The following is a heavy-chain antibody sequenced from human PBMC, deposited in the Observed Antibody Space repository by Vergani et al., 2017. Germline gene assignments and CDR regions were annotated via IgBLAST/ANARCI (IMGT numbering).Heavy chain of an antibody. CDR3: ARDWEIVATMGY. Sequence: QVQLVQSGAEVKKPGASVKVSCKASGYTFTSYAMHWVRQAPGQRLEWMGWINAGNGNTKYSQKFQGRVTITRDTSASTAYMELSSLRSEDTAVYYCARDWEIVATMGYWGQGTLVTVSS. D-gene: IGHD5-12*01. CDR2: INAGNGNT. J-gene: IGHJ4*02. V-gene: IGHV1-3*01. CDR1: GYTFTSYA.